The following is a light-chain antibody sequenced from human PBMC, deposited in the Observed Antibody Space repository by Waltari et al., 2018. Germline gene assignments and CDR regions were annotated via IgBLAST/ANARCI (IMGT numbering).Light chain of an antibody. J-gene: IGLJ2*01. V-gene: IGLV2-23*01. CDR1: SSDVGSYNL. CDR2: EGS. CDR3: CSYAGRSTHVV. Sequence: SALTQPASVSGSPGQSITISCPGTSSDVGSYNLVSWYQQHPGKAPKLRIYEGSKGHSVVSHRFSGSDSGNTASLTISGLQAEDEADYYCCSYAGRSTHVVCGGGTKLTVL.